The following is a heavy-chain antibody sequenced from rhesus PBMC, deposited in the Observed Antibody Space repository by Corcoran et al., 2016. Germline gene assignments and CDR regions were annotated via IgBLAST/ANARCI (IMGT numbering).Heavy chain of an antibody. V-gene: IGHV4-127*01. D-gene: IGHD1-26*01. CDR2: IGG. Sequence: QVQLKESGPGLVKPSETLSLTCTVSGDSIIRGFAWRGIRQPPGRGLEWIGYIGGYHNPSPKSRVTISKDTSKNQFSLHLTSVTAADTAVYYCASGLNYGAPNFGLDSWGQGVVVTVSS. CDR3: ASGLNYGAPNFGLDS. CDR1: GDSIIRGFA. J-gene: IGHJ6*01.